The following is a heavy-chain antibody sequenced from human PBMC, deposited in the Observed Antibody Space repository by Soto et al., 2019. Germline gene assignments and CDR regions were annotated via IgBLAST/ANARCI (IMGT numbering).Heavy chain of an antibody. D-gene: IGHD3-3*01. CDR3: SRRITIFGVVTSNWFDP. J-gene: IGHJ5*02. V-gene: IGHV4-59*01. CDR1: GGSISSYY. CDR2: NYYSGST. Sequence: SETLSLTCTVPGGSISSYYWSWIRQPPGKGLEWIGYNYYSGSTNYNPSLKIRVPISVDTSKNQFSLKLSSVTAADTAVYYCSRRITIFGVVTSNWFDPWGQGTLVTVSS.